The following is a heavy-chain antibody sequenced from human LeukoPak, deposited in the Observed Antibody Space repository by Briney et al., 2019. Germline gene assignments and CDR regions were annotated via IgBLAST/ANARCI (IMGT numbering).Heavy chain of an antibody. CDR1: GFTFDDYG. Sequence: GGSLRLSCEASGFTFDDYGMSWVRQVPGKGLEWVSGINRNGDNTDYADSVKGRFTISRDNAKNSHFLQMNSLRVEDTAFYYSVWGFRNGPFECWGQGTLVTVSS. CDR3: VWGFRNGPFEC. V-gene: IGHV3-20*04. D-gene: IGHD2-21*01. J-gene: IGHJ4*02. CDR2: INRNGDNT.